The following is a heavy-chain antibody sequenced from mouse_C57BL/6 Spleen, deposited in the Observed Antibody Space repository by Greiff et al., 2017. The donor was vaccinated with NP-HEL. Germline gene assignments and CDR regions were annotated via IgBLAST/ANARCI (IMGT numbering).Heavy chain of an antibody. Sequence: VQLQQPGAELVKPGASVKLSCKASGYTFTSYCMHWVKQRPGQGLEWIGIIHPNSGSTNYNEKFKGKATLTVDKSSSTAYMQLRMLASEDSAVYYCASRSHYYAMDYWGQGTSVTVSS. D-gene: IGHD1-1*01. CDR3: ASRSHYYAMDY. V-gene: IGHV1-64*01. CDR1: GYTFTSYC. CDR2: IHPNSGST. J-gene: IGHJ4*01.